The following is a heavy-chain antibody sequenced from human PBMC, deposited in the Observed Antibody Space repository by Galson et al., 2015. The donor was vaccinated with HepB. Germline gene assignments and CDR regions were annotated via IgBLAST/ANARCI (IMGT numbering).Heavy chain of an antibody. J-gene: IGHJ4*02. V-gene: IGHV3-7*03. CDR2: IKQDGSEK. D-gene: IGHD6-13*01. CDR3: ARDGSYSSGWYGVYYFDY. CDR1: GFTFSSYW. Sequence: SLRLSCAASGFTFSSYWMSWVRQAPGKGLEWVANIKQDGSEKYYVDSVKGRFTISRDNAKNSMYLQMNSLRAEDTAVYHCARDGSYSSGWYGVYYFDYWGQGTLVTVSS.